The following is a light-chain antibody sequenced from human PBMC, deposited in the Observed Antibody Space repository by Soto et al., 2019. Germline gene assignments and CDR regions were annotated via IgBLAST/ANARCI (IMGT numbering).Light chain of an antibody. Sequence: DIQMTQSPSSVSASVGDRVTITCRASPRIGNWLAWYQQKPGKAPKLLIYAASSLESGVPSRFSGSRSGTDVTLAISSLQPEDVAIYYCQQANSFPLSFGGGTKVVI. CDR1: PRIGNW. J-gene: IGKJ4*01. V-gene: IGKV1-12*01. CDR2: AAS. CDR3: QQANSFPLS.